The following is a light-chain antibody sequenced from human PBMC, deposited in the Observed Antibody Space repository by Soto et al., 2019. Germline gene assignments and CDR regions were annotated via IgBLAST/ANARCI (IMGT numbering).Light chain of an antibody. V-gene: IGKV1-39*01. CDR3: QQSYSTPT. CDR1: QSIRSY. CDR2: AAS. Sequence: DIQMTQSPSSLSASVGDRVTITCRASQSIRSYLNWYQQKPGKAPKLLIYAASSLKSGVPSRFSGSGSGTEFTLTISSLQPEDFATYYCQQSYSTPTFGQGTKLEIK. J-gene: IGKJ2*01.